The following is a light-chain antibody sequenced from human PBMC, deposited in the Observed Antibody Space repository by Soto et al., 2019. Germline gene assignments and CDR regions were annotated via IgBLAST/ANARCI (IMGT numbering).Light chain of an antibody. J-gene: IGKJ2*01. CDR1: QSINIY. CDR3: QLSYRSPYT. Sequence: IQLTQSPSSLSASVGDRVTLTCRASQSINIYLNWYQQKPGKAPTLLIYAASSLQSGVPSRFSGGGSRTDFTLTISSLQTEDFATYYCQLSYRSPYTFGQGTKLEI. V-gene: IGKV1-39*01. CDR2: AAS.